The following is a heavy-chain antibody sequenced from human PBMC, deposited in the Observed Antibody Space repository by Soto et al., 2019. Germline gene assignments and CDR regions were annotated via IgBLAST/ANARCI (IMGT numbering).Heavy chain of an antibody. CDR3: ATGGFFPLKNFDS. V-gene: IGHV1-24*01. CDR1: GYRLIELS. CDR2: FDPENTDT. D-gene: IGHD2-15*01. Sequence: GASVKVSCKVSGYRLIELSMHWVRQAPGKGLEWMGGFDPENTDTTYAQKFQGRVIMTEDISSDTAYMELSSLRSEDTAMYFRATGGFFPLKNFDSWGQGTLVTVSS. J-gene: IGHJ4*02.